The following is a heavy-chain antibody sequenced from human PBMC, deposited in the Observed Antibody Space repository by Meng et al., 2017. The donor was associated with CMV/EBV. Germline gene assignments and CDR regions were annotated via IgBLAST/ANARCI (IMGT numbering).Heavy chain of an antibody. CDR1: GYTFTGYY. D-gene: IGHD2-15*01. J-gene: IGHJ6*02. CDR3: ARDIAHYGMDV. V-gene: IGHV1-69*10. Sequence: SVKVSCKASGYTFTGYYMHWVRQAPGQGLEWMGGIIPILGIANYAQKFQGRVTITADKSTSTAYMELSSLRSEDTAVYYCARDIAHYGMDVWGQGTTVTVSS. CDR2: IIPILGIA.